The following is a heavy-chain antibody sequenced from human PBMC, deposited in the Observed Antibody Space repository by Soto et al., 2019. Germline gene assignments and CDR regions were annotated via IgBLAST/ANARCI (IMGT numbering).Heavy chain of an antibody. Sequence: EVQLVESGGGLVKPGGSLRLSCAASGFTFSSYSMNWVRQAPGKGLEWVSSISSSSSYIYYADSVKGRFTISRDNAKNSLYLQMNSLRAEDTAVYYCARDKAHDSSADDDYWGQGTLVTVSS. CDR3: ARDKAHDSSADDDY. CDR2: ISSSSSYI. J-gene: IGHJ4*02. D-gene: IGHD3-22*01. CDR1: GFTFSSYS. V-gene: IGHV3-21*01.